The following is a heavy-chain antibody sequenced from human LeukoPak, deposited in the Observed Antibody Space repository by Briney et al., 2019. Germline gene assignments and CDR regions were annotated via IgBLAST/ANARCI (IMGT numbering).Heavy chain of an antibody. D-gene: IGHD6-25*01. J-gene: IGHJ6*03. V-gene: IGHV1-69*05. CDR1: GGTFSSYA. Sequence: SVTVSCKASGGTFSSYAISWVRQAPGQGLEWMGVIIPIFGTANYAQKFQGRVTITTDESTSTAYMELSSLRSEDTAVYYCARCIAARDYYYYMDVWGKGTTVTVSS. CDR3: ARCIAARDYYYYMDV. CDR2: IIPIFGTA.